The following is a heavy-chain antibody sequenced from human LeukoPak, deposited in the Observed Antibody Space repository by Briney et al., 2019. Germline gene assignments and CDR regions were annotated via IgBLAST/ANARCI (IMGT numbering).Heavy chain of an antibody. Sequence: SVKVSCKASGGTFSSYAISWVRQAPGQGLEWMGRIIPIFGTASYAQKFQGRVTIATDESTSTAYMELSSLRSEDTAVYYCARAKWVAVAGFNFDYWGQGTLVTVSS. D-gene: IGHD6-19*01. CDR3: ARAKWVAVAGFNFDY. CDR1: GGTFSSYA. V-gene: IGHV1-69*05. CDR2: IIPIFGTA. J-gene: IGHJ4*02.